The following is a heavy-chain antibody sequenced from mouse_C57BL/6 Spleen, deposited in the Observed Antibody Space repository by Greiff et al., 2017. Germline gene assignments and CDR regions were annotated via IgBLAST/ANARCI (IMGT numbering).Heavy chain of an antibody. CDR1: GFTFSNYW. Sequence: EVQVVESGGGLVQPGGSMKLSCVASGFTFSNYWMNWVRQSPEKGLEWVAQIRLKSDNYATHYAESVKGRFTISRDDSKSSVYLQMNNLRAEDTGIYYCTEAYYSPWFAYWGQGTLVTVSA. D-gene: IGHD2-12*01. CDR2: IRLKSDNYAT. CDR3: TEAYYSPWFAY. J-gene: IGHJ3*01. V-gene: IGHV6-3*01.